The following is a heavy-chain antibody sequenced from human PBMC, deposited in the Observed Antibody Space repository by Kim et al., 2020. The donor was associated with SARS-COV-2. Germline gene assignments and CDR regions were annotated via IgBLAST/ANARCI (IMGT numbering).Heavy chain of an antibody. D-gene: IGHD6-13*01. CDR1: GGTFSSYA. Sequence: SVKVSCKASGGTFSSYAISWVRQAPGQGLEWMGGIIPIFGTANYAQKFQGRVTITADESTSTAYMELSSLRSEDTSVYYCARDEIAAAGIGIPYGMDVWGQGTTVTVSS. J-gene: IGHJ6*02. V-gene: IGHV1-69*13. CDR3: ARDEIAAAGIGIPYGMDV. CDR2: IIPIFGTA.